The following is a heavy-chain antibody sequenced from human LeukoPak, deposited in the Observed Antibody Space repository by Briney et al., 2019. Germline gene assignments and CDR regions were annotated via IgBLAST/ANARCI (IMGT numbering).Heavy chain of an antibody. V-gene: IGHV1-46*01. CDR3: ARDRPPPAALRAFDI. CDR1: GYTFTSYY. CDR2: INPSGGST. Sequence: ASVKVSCKASGYTFTSYYMHWVRQAPGQGLEWMGIINPSGGSTSYAQKFQGRVTMTRDTSTSTVYMELSSLRSEDTAVYYCARDRPPPAALRAFDIWGQGTMVTVSS. D-gene: IGHD6-13*01. J-gene: IGHJ3*02.